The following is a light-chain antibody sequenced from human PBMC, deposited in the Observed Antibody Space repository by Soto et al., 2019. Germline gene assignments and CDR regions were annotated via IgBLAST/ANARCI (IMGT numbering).Light chain of an antibody. CDR1: QSVLYSSNNKNY. V-gene: IGKV4-1*01. CDR2: WAS. J-gene: IGKJ2*01. CDR3: QQYYAIPYT. Sequence: DIVMTQSPDSLAVSLGERATINCKSSQSVLYSSNNKNYLVWYQQKPGQPPKLLIDWASTRVSGVPDRFSGSGSGTDFTLTISSLQAEDVAVYYCQQYYAIPYTLGQGTKLEIK.